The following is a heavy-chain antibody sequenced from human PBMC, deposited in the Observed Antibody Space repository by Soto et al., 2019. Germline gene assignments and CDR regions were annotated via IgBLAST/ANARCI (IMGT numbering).Heavy chain of an antibody. V-gene: IGHV1-69*13. Sequence: GASVKVSCKASGGSFGSSATSWVRQAPAQGLEWMGEIIPVFDKANYAQNFQGRLTITADEPTGTVFMQLSSLRSEDTAVYFCARLRRDWGDAFDLWGLGTLVTVSS. CDR1: GGSFGSSA. CDR3: ARLRRDWGDAFDL. D-gene: IGHD3-16*01. CDR2: IIPVFDKA. J-gene: IGHJ3*01.